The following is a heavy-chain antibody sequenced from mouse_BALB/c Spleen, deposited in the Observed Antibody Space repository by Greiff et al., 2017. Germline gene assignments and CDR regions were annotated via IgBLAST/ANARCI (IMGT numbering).Heavy chain of an antibody. CDR3: NAGATVVDY. D-gene: IGHD1-1*01. Sequence: VQLQQSGAELVRSGASVKLSCTASGFNIKDYYMHWVKQRPEQGLEWIGWIDPENGDTEYAPKFQGKATMTADTSSNTAYLQLSSLTSEDTAVYYWNAGATVVDYWGQGTTLTVSS. J-gene: IGHJ2*01. CDR1: GFNIKDYY. CDR2: IDPENGDT. V-gene: IGHV14-4*02.